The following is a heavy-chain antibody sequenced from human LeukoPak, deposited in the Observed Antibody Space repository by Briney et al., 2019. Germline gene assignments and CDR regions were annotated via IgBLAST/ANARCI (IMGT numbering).Heavy chain of an antibody. CDR3: ARGRWVRGVAVDY. Sequence: SQTLSLTCTVSGGPISSGDYYWSWIRQPPGKGLEWIGYIYYSDSTYSNPSLKSRVTISVDTSKNQFSLKLSSVTAADTAVYYCARGRWVRGVAVDYWGQGTLVTVSS. V-gene: IGHV4-30-4*01. CDR2: IYYSDST. J-gene: IGHJ4*02. D-gene: IGHD3-10*01. CDR1: GGPISSGDYY.